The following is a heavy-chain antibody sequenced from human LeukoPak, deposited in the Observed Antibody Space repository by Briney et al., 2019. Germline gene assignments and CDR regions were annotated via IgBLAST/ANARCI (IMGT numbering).Heavy chain of an antibody. V-gene: IGHV1-18*01. D-gene: IGHD3-10*01. CDR3: ARGAAYYGSAETDP. CDR2: ISAYNGNT. CDR1: GYTFTSYG. J-gene: IGHJ5*02. Sequence: ASVKVSCRASGYTFTSYGISWVRQAPGQGLEWMGWISAYNGNTNYAQKLQGRVTMTTDTSTSTAYMELRSLRSDDTAVYYCARGAAYYGSAETDPWGQGTLVTVSS.